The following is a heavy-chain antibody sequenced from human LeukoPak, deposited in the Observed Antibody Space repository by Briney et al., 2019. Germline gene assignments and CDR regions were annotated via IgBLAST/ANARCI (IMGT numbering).Heavy chain of an antibody. CDR2: INPNSGGT. J-gene: IGHJ5*02. D-gene: IGHD3-22*01. CDR1: GYTFTGYY. CDR3: ARLRYYDSSGYYNWFDP. V-gene: IGHV1-2*02. Sequence: ASVKVSCKASGYTFTGYYMHWVRQAPGQGLEWMGWINPNSGGTNYAQKFQGRVTMTRDTSISTAYMELSRLRSDDTAVYYCARLRYYDSSGYYNWFDPWGQGTPVTVSS.